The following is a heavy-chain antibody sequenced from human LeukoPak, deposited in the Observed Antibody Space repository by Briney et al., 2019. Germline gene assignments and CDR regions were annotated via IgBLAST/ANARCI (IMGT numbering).Heavy chain of an antibody. CDR1: GYTFTGYY. Sequence: ASVKVSCKASGYTFTGYYMHWVRQAPGQGLEWMGWINPNSGGTNYAQKFQGRVTMTRDTSISTAYMELRSLRSDDTAVYYCARDSRREYSIAAYAFDIWGQGTMVTVSS. J-gene: IGHJ3*02. D-gene: IGHD6-6*01. CDR2: INPNSGGT. CDR3: ARDSRREYSIAAYAFDI. V-gene: IGHV1-2*02.